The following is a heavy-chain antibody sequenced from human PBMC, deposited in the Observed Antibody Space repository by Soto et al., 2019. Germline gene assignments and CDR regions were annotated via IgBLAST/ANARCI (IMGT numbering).Heavy chain of an antibody. CDR1: GASISSPYYY. CDR2: IFDSGST. J-gene: IGHJ6*02. CDR3: ATARGFLGWYYYYGMDV. V-gene: IGHV4-61*01. Sequence: SETLSLTCTVSGASISSPYYYWSWIRQPPGKGLEWIGDIFDSGSTNYNPSLKSRLTISADTSKNQFSLKLSSVTAADTAVYYCATARGFLGWYYYYGMDVWGQGTMVTISS. D-gene: IGHD3-3*01.